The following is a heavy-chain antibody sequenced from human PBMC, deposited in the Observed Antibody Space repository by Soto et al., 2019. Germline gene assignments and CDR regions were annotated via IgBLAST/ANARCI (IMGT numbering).Heavy chain of an antibody. Sequence: QVQLVESGGGVVQPGRSLRLSCAASGFIFSSYAMNWVRKAPGNGLEWVALISYDGSKKYYADSVKGRFTISRDNSRDTLYLQMNSLRAEDTAVYYCAREDHGGLLPGYYYYGMDVWGQGTTVTVSS. V-gene: IGHV3-30-3*01. CDR1: GFIFSSYA. J-gene: IGHJ6*02. D-gene: IGHD3-16*01. CDR3: AREDHGGLLPGYYYYGMDV. CDR2: ISYDGSKK.